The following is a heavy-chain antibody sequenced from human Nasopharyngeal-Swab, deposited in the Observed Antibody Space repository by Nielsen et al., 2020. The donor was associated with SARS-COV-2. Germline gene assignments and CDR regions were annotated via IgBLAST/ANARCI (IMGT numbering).Heavy chain of an antibody. CDR2: IHHSGST. Sequence: WIRQPPGKGLEWIGEIHHSGSTYYNPSLKSRITMSVDTSKNQFYLKLSSVTAADTAVYYCARGTYGDYVGWFDPWGQGTLVTVSS. J-gene: IGHJ5*02. V-gene: IGHV4-55*01. D-gene: IGHD4-17*01. CDR3: ARGTYGDYVGWFDP.